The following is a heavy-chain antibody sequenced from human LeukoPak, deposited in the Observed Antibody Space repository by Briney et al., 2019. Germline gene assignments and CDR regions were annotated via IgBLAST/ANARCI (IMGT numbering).Heavy chain of an antibody. J-gene: IGHJ2*01. D-gene: IGHD1-1*01. CDR1: GGSINSNNYY. CDR2: LYYSGST. CDR3: ARVMIVQPHWYFDL. V-gene: IGHV4-39*07. Sequence: SETLFLTCTVSGGSINSNNYYWGWIRQPPGKGLEWIGSLYYSGSTYYSPSLKSRVTISLDTSKTQFSLELSSVTAADTAVYYCARVMIVQPHWYFDLWGRGTLVTVSS.